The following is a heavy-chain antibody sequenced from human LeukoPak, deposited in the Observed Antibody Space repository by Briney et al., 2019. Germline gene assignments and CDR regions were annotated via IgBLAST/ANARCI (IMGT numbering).Heavy chain of an antibody. J-gene: IGHJ4*02. CDR3: AKEPMSARDPRSC. Sequence: PGRSLRLSCAASGFSFAGYAMQWVRQAPGKGLEWVSGISWNSGSIGYADSVKGRFTISRDNAKNSLYLQMNSLRAEDTASDYCAKEPMSARDPRSCWGQGTLVTVSS. CDR2: ISWNSGSI. V-gene: IGHV3-9*01. CDR1: GFSFAGYA.